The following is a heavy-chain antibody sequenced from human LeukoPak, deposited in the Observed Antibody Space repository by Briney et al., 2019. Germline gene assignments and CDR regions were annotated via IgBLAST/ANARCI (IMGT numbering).Heavy chain of an antibody. V-gene: IGHV1-8*01. J-gene: IGHJ6*02. CDR3: AREFTMVRGVPPRYYYYGMDV. CDR2: VNPNSGDT. CDR1: GYSFNIYE. D-gene: IGHD3-10*01. Sequence: AASVKVSCKTSGYSFNIYEINWVRQATGQGLEWMGWVNPNSGDTDYAQKFQGRVTITADKSTSTAYMELSSLRSEDTAVYYCAREFTMVRGVPPRYYYYGMDVWGQGTTVTVSS.